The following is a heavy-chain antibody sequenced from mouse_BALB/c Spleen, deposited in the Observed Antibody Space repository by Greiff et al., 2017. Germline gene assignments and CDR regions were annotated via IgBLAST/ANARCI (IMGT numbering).Heavy chain of an antibody. D-gene: IGHD1-1*01. CDR2: IDPSDSYT. Sequence: QVQLQQPGAELVKPGASVKLSCKASGYTFTSYWMHWVKQRPGQGLEWIGEIDPSDSYTNYNQKFKGKATLTVDKSSSTAYMQLSSLKSEDSAVYYCARRGDYYGYWGQGTTLTVSS. J-gene: IGHJ2*01. V-gene: IGHV1-69*02. CDR1: GYTFTSYW. CDR3: ARRGDYYGY.